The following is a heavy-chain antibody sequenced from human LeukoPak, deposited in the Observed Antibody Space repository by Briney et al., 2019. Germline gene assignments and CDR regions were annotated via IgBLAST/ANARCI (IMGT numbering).Heavy chain of an antibody. CDR1: GGAFSSYA. CDR3: ARQWLWPSDAFDI. D-gene: IGHD3-22*01. J-gene: IGHJ3*02. Sequence: SVKVSCKASGGAFSSYAISWVRQAPGQGLEWMGGIIPIFGTANYAQKFQGRVTITADESTSTAYMELSSLRSEDTAVYYCARQWLWPSDAFDIWGQGTMATVSS. CDR2: IIPIFGTA. V-gene: IGHV1-69*01.